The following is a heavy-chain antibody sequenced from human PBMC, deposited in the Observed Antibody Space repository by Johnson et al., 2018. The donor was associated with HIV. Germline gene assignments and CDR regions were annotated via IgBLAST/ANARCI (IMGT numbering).Heavy chain of an antibody. D-gene: IGHD3-3*01. CDR3: AKGLAAFFAFDI. Sequence: QVHLVESGGGVVQPGRSLRLSCAASGFTFSSYTMHWVRQAPGKGLEWVAVISYDGKNKYYADSVKGRFTISRDNSKNTLYLQMNSLRAEDTAVYYGAKGLAAFFAFDIWGQGTMVTVSS. J-gene: IGHJ3*02. CDR1: GFTFSSYT. V-gene: IGHV3-30*04. CDR2: ISYDGKNK.